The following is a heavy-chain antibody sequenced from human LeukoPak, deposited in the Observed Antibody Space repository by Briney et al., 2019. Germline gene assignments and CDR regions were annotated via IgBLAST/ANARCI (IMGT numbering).Heavy chain of an antibody. D-gene: IGHD2-15*01. CDR2: ISYDGSNK. CDR3: ARALGYCSGGSCYTYYYYYYMDV. J-gene: IGHJ6*03. Sequence: GGSLRLSCAASGFTFSSYGMHWVRQAPGKGLEWVAVISYDGSNKYYADSVKGRFTISRDNAKNTLYLQMNSLRAEDTAVYYCARALGYCSGGSCYTYYYYYYMDVWGKGTTVTVSS. CDR1: GFTFSSYG. V-gene: IGHV3-30*03.